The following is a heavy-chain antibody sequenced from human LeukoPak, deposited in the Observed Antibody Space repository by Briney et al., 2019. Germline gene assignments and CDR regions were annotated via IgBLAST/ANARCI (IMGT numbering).Heavy chain of an antibody. V-gene: IGHV3-23*01. D-gene: IGHD2-2*01. J-gene: IGHJ3*02. CDR2: ISGSGGST. CDR3: ARAQTRYQLLRAFDI. CDR1: GFTFSSYA. Sequence: GGSLRLSCAASGFTFSSYAMSWVRQAPGKGLEWVSAISGSGGSTYYADSVKGRFTISRDNSKNTLYLQMNSLRAEDTAVYYCARAQTRYQLLRAFDIWGQGTMVTVSS.